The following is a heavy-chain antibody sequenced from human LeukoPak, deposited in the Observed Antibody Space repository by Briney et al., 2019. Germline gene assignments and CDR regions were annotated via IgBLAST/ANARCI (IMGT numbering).Heavy chain of an antibody. D-gene: IGHD2-15*01. Sequence: GGSLRLSCAASGFTFSSYAMSWVRQAPGKGLEWASAISGSGGSTYYADSVKGRFTISRDNSKNTLYLQMNSLRAEDTAVYYCAKDQCSGGSCSFDYWGQGTLVTVSS. CDR1: GFTFSSYA. V-gene: IGHV3-23*01. CDR2: ISGSGGST. CDR3: AKDQCSGGSCSFDY. J-gene: IGHJ4*02.